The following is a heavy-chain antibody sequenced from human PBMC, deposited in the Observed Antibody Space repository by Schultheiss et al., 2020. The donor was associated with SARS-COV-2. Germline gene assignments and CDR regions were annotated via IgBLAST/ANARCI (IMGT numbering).Heavy chain of an antibody. J-gene: IGHJ6*02. V-gene: IGHV3-30-3*01. CDR2: ISYDGSNK. CDR1: GFTFSSYA. Sequence: GGSLRLSCAASGFTFSSYAMHWVRQAPGKGLEWVAVISYDGSNKYYADSVKGRFTISRDNSKNTLYLQMNSLRAEDTAVYYCAKDLGRLFSPPDRVGYGMDVWGQGTTVTVSS. D-gene: IGHD3-16*01. CDR3: AKDLGRLFSPPDRVGYGMDV.